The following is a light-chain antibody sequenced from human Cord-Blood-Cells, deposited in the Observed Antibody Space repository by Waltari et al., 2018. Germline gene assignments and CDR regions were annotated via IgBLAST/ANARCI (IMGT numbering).Light chain of an antibody. J-gene: IGKJ4*01. Sequence: DIQMTQSPSSASASVGARVTITGRASQGISSWFAWYQQKPGKAPKLLNYAASSFQSGVPSRFSGSGSWTDFTLTISILQPEDFATYYWQQANSFPPTFGGGTKVEIK. V-gene: IGKV1-12*01. CDR3: QQANSFPPT. CDR2: AAS. CDR1: QGISSW.